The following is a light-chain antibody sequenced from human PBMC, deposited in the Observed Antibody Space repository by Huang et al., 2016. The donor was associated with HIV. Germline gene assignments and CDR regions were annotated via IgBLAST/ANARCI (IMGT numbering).Light chain of an antibody. Sequence: EIVMTQSPVTLSVSPGERATLSCRASQSISTNLAWYQQKSGQAPRLLIFGASTRATGIPARFSGSGSGTEFTLTISSLQSEDFAVYYCQQYNDWPLYTFGQGTNLEI. CDR3: QQYNDWPLYT. V-gene: IGKV3-15*01. CDR1: QSISTN. J-gene: IGKJ2*01. CDR2: GAS.